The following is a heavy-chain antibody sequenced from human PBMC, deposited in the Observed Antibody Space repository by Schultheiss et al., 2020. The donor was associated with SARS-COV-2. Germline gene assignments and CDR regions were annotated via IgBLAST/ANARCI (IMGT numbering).Heavy chain of an antibody. J-gene: IGHJ4*02. V-gene: IGHV4-31*03. CDR1: GGSVSSGSYY. D-gene: IGHD6-19*01. CDR2: IYYSGST. Sequence: SETLSLTCTVSGGSVSSGSYYWTWIRQHPVKGLEWIGYIYYSGSTYYNPSLKSRVTISVDTSKNQFSLKLSSVTAADTAMYYCARHDGLTRIAVGGFDYWGQGTLVTVSS. CDR3: ARHDGLTRIAVGGFDY.